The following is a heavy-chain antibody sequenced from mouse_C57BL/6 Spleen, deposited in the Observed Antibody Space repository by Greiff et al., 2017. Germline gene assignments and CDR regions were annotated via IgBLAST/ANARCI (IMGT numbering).Heavy chain of an antibody. J-gene: IGHJ2*01. D-gene: IGHD1-1*01. Sequence: QVHVKQSGAELARPGASVKLSCKASGYTFTSSGISWVKQSTGQGLEWIGDIYPRSGNTSYNEKFKGKATLTADNSSSTAYMELRSLTSEDSAVYFCARWGTTVVAKGFDDWGKGTTLTVSS. CDR1: GYTFTSSG. CDR2: IYPRSGNT. V-gene: IGHV1-81*01. CDR3: ARWGTTVVAKGFDD.